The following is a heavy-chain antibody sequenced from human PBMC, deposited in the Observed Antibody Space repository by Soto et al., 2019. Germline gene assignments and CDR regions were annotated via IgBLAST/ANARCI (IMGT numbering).Heavy chain of an antibody. V-gene: IGHV4-34*01. D-gene: IGHD4-17*01. Sequence: PPEPLSLTCAVYSGSFSGYYWSWIRLPPGKGLEWIGEIYYSESTYYNPSLKSRVTISVDTSKNQFSLRLTSVTAADTAVYYCATHPPYGPLDHWGQGTLVTVSS. CDR3: ATHPPYGPLDH. J-gene: IGHJ4*02. CDR1: SGSFSGYY. CDR2: IYYSEST.